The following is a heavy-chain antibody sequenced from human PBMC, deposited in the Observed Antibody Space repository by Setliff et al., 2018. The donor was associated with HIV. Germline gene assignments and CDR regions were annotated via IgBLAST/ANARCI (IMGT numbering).Heavy chain of an antibody. Sequence: PSETLSLTCTVSGDSISRGPYYWSWIRQPAGKGLEWIGRVYTSGDTNYNPSLRSRGIISVDTSKNQFSLTLVSVTAADTALSYCARCPSNHMTQAGKKTFYYHYMDVWGKGTTVTVSS. CDR3: ARCPSNHMTQAGKKTFYYHYMDV. D-gene: IGHD6-13*01. CDR2: VYTSGDT. V-gene: IGHV4-61*02. J-gene: IGHJ6*03. CDR1: GDSISRGPYY.